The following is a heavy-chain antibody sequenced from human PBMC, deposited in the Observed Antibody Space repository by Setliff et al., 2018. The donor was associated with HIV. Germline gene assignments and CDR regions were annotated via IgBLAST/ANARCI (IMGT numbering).Heavy chain of an antibody. V-gene: IGHV1-2*02. CDR2: ISPDSGDT. CDR1: GYTFTVNH. D-gene: IGHD5-12*01. Sequence: ASVKVSCKTSGYTFTVNHLHWVRQAPGQGVEWVGKISPDSGDTFYAQKFQGRVTLTRDTSITTAYMELSTLRDDDTALYYCARDAGATGRGNPLDYWGQGTLVTVSS. J-gene: IGHJ4*02. CDR3: ARDAGATGRGNPLDY.